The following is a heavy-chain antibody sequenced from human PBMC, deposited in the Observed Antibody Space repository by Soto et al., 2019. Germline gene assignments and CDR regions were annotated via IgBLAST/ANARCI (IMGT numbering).Heavy chain of an antibody. Sequence: SQTLSLTCAISGDSVSSNSAAWNWIRQSPSRGLEWLGRTYYRSKWYNDYAVSVKSRITINPDTSKNQFSLQLNSVTPEDTAVYYCARDPSGRYYDILTGSPGFDIWGQGTMVTLSS. J-gene: IGHJ3*02. CDR3: ARDPSGRYYDILTGSPGFDI. CDR1: GDSVSSNSAA. CDR2: TYYRSKWYN. D-gene: IGHD3-9*01. V-gene: IGHV6-1*01.